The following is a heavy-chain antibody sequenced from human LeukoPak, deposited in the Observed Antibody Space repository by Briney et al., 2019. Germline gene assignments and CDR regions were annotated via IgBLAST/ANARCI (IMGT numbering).Heavy chain of an antibody. CDR2: ISSSGSTI. V-gene: IGHV3-48*03. CDR3: AKGSNRGVATIDY. Sequence: GGSLRLSCAASGFTFSSYEMNWVRQAPGKGLEWVSYISSSGSTIYYADSVKGRFTISRDNSKNTLFLQMNSLRAEDTAVYYCAKGSNRGVATIDYWGQGTLVTVSS. J-gene: IGHJ4*02. D-gene: IGHD5-12*01. CDR1: GFTFSSYE.